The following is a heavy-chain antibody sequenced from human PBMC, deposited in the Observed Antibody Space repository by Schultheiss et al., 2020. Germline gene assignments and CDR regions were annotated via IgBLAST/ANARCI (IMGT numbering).Heavy chain of an antibody. CDR2: ISSSSSTI. Sequence: FSNSFWSWIRQPPGKGLEWVSYISSSSSTIYYADSVKGRFTISRDNAKNSLYLLMNSLRAEDTAVYYCARPVRGVLDYWGQGTLVTVSS. D-gene: IGHD3-10*01. J-gene: IGHJ4*02. CDR3: ARPVRGVLDY. CDR1: FSNSF. V-gene: IGHV3-11*04.